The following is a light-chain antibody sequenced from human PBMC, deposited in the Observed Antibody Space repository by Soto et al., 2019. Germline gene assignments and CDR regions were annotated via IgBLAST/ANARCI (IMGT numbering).Light chain of an antibody. CDR3: QQYGSSPIT. V-gene: IGKV3-20*01. Sequence: EIVLTQSPGTLSLSPGERAALSCRASQSVSSSYLAWYQQKPGQAPRLLIYGASSRATGIPDRFSGSGSGTGFTLTISRLEPEDCAVYYCQQYGSSPITFGGGTKVEIK. CDR1: QSVSSSY. CDR2: GAS. J-gene: IGKJ4*01.